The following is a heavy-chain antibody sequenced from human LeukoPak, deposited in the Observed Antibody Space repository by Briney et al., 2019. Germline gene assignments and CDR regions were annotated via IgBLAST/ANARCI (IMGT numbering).Heavy chain of an antibody. J-gene: IGHJ5*02. CDR1: GYTFTGYY. CDR2: INPNSGGT. D-gene: IGHD3-10*01. Sequence: GASVKVSCKASGYTFTGYYMHWVRQAPGQGLEWMGWINPNSGGTNYAQKFQGRVTMTRDTSISTAYMELSRLRSDDTAVYYCAREGPQYYYGSGSYGEGFDPWGQGTLVTVSS. CDR3: AREGPQYYYGSGSYGEGFDP. V-gene: IGHV1-2*02.